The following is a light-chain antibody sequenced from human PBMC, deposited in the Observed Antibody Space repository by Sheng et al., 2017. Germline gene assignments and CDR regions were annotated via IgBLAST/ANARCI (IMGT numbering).Light chain of an antibody. CDR1: RSNIGSYT. CDR3: ATWDDNLNGPI. J-gene: IGLJ2*01. CDR2: SIS. Sequence: QSVLTQPPSESGTPGQRVTISCSGSRSNIGSYTVTWYQHVTGTAPKLLIHSISQRPSGVPDRFSGSKSDNSASLAISGLQSEDEAVYYCATWDDNLNGPIFGGGT. V-gene: IGLV1-44*01.